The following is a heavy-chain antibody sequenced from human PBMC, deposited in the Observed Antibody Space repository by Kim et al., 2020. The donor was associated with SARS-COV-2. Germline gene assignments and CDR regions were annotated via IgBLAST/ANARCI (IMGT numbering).Heavy chain of an antibody. CDR2: INHSGST. Sequence: SETLSLTCAVYGGSFSGYYWSWIRQPPGKGLEWIGEINHSGSTNYNPSLKSRVTISVDTSKNQFSLKLSSVTAADTAVYYCARWGYDCSCGSCESEYHAFDSWGQGALVTVSS. J-gene: IGHJ4*02. CDR1: GGSFSGYY. V-gene: IGHV4-34*01. CDR3: ARWGYDCSCGSCESEYHAFDS. D-gene: IGHD2-15*01.